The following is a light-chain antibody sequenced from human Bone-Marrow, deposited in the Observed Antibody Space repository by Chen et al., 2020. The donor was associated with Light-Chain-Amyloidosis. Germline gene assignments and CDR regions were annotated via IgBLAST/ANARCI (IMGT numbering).Light chain of an antibody. V-gene: IGLV2-14*01. CDR2: AVS. CDR1: SGDVGTYNY. Sequence: QSALTQPPSVSGSPGQPITSSGPGTSGDVGTYNYVSWYQQHPGKAPKVMIYAVSNRPSGFSNRFSGSKSGNTASLTISGLQAEDEADYYCSSFTSSSSYVFGPGTKVTVL. J-gene: IGLJ1*01. CDR3: SSFTSSSSYV.